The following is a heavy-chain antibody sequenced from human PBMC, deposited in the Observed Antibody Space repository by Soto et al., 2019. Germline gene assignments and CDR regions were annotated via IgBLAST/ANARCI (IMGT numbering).Heavy chain of an antibody. CDR2: ISASGGST. CDR1: GFTFSNND. D-gene: IGHD3-10*01. J-gene: IGHJ4*02. Sequence: GGSLRLSCVASGFTFSNNDMTWVRQGPGKGLEWVSDISASGGSTHYADSVKGRFTISRDNSKNMMYLEMNSLRAEDTAVYYCGRDSGSSSSFDCWGRGTLVTVSS. V-gene: IGHV3-23*01. CDR3: GRDSGSSSSFDC.